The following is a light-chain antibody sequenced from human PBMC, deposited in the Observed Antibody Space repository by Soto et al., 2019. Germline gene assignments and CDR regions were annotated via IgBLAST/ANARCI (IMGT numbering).Light chain of an antibody. Sequence: EIVLTQSPGTLSLSRGERATLSCRASQSVSNNYLAWYQQKPGQDPRLLIYGASNRATGMPDRFSGSGSGTKFTLTITRLEPEDSAVYYCHHYGYSSSTFGQGTKVDIK. V-gene: IGKV3-20*01. CDR3: HHYGYSSST. CDR2: GAS. J-gene: IGKJ1*01. CDR1: QSVSNNY.